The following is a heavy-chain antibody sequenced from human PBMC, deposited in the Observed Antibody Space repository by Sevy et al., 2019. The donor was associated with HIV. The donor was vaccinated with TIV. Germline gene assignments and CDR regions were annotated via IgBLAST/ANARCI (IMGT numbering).Heavy chain of an antibody. J-gene: IGHJ4*02. Sequence: SETLSLTCTVSNDSVSSGTFHWSWIRQPPQKGLEWIGYIYSSGNTYYNPSLKSRVTISVDTSKKQFSLRLNSVTAADTAVYYCARLRWPEAHFDYWGQRTLVTVSS. CDR1: NDSVSSGTFH. D-gene: IGHD2-15*01. CDR3: ARLRWPEAHFDY. V-gene: IGHV4-61*01. CDR2: IYSSGNT.